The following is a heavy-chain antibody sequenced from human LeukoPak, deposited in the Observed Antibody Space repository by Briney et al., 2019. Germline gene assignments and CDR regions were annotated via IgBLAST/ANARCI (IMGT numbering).Heavy chain of an antibody. Sequence: PGGSLRLSCAASGFTVSSNYMSWVRQAPGKGLEWVSVIYSGGGTYYADSVKGRFTISRDNSKNTLYLQMNSLRAEDTAVYYCARDSSGWYGHDAFDIWGQGTMVTVSS. CDR2: IYSGGGT. J-gene: IGHJ3*02. CDR3: ARDSSGWYGHDAFDI. V-gene: IGHV3-53*01. D-gene: IGHD6-19*01. CDR1: GFTVSSNY.